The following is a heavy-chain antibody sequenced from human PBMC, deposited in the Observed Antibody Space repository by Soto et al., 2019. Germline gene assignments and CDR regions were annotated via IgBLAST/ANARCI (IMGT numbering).Heavy chain of an antibody. Sequence: PLETLSLTCTVSGGSISSGSSYWGWIRQPPGKGLEWVGSIYYRGNTYYNPSLGSRVTISVDTSKNQFSLKLSSVTAADTAVYYCARGRYSPHRGWFDPWGQGTLVTVSS. CDR1: GGSISSGSSY. D-gene: IGHD2-15*01. J-gene: IGHJ5*02. CDR2: IYYRGNT. V-gene: IGHV4-39*07. CDR3: ARGRYSPHRGWFDP.